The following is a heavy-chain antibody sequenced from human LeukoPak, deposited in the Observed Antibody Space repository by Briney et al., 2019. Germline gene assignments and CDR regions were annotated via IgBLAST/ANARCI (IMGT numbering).Heavy chain of an antibody. CDR2: IYPGDSDT. V-gene: IGHV5-51*01. J-gene: IGHJ4*02. CDR3: ARRNDTLTGYTDY. Sequence: PGESLKISCKGSGYSFTSYWIGWVRQMPGKGLGWMGIIYPGDSDTRYSPSFQGQVTISADKPISTAYLQWSSLKASDTAMYYCARRNDTLTGYTDYWGQGTLVTVSS. CDR1: GYSFTSYW. D-gene: IGHD3-9*01.